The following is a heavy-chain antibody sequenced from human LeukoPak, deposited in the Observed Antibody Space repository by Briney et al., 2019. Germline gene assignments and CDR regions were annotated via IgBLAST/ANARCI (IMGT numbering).Heavy chain of an antibody. V-gene: IGHV6-1*01. Sequence: SQTLSLTCVISGDTVSSNSAAWSWIRLSPSRGLEWLGRTYYRSKWRNDYAASVRSRVTIDGDTSKNQFSLHLNSVSPDDTAIYYCARDMGSYGHPFSFEFWGQGTPVTVST. CDR2: TYYRSKWRN. CDR3: ARDMGSYGHPFSFEF. CDR1: GDTVSSNSAA. J-gene: IGHJ4*02. D-gene: IGHD3-16*01.